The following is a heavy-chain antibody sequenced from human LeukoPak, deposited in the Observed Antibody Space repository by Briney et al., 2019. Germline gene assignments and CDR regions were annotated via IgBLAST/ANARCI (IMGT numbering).Heavy chain of an antibody. V-gene: IGHV1-2*02. D-gene: IGHD2-2*01. CDR1: GFTFTAYY. CDR2: INPNSGGT. J-gene: IGHJ6*03. CDR3: ASSSYQLLFDYYYMDV. Sequence: ASVKVSCKASGFTFTAYYMHWVRQAPGQGLEWMGWINPNSGGTNYAQKFQGRVTMTRDTSISTAYMELSRLRSGDTAVYYCASSSYQLLFDYYYMDVWGKGTTVTISS.